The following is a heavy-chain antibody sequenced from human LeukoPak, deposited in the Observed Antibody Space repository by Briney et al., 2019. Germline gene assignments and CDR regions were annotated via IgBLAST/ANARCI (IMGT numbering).Heavy chain of an antibody. CDR2: ISDDGSNK. D-gene: IGHD5/OR15-5a*01. Sequence: GGSLTLSCAASGFTFSTCAMHWVRQAPGKGLEWVGFISDDGSNKYYADSVKGRFTISRDNSKNTLYLQMNSLRTEDTAGYYCARDTTYSVNSYYFDYWGQGTLGTVSS. CDR3: ARDTTYSVNSYYFDY. CDR1: GFTFSTCA. V-gene: IGHV3-30*04. J-gene: IGHJ4*03.